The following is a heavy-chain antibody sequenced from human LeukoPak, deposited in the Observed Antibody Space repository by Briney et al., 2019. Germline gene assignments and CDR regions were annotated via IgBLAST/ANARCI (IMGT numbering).Heavy chain of an antibody. Sequence: GGSLRLSCAASGFTFSSYSMNWVRQALGKGLEWVSSISSSSSYIYYADSVKGRFTISRDNAKNSLYLQMNSLRAEDTAVYYCAKDQGSITMIPMGVDYWGQGTLVTVSS. V-gene: IGHV3-21*01. CDR2: ISSSSSYI. CDR3: AKDQGSITMIPMGVDY. CDR1: GFTFSSYS. D-gene: IGHD3-22*01. J-gene: IGHJ4*02.